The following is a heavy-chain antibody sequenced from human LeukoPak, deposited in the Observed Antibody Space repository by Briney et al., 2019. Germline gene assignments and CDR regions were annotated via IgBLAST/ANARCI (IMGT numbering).Heavy chain of an antibody. D-gene: IGHD3-3*01. V-gene: IGHV4-34*01. CDR3: ARGRPYYDFWSGMPPYDAFDI. CDR2: INHSGST. Sequence: SETLSLTCVVYGGSFSGYCWSWIRQPPGKGREWIGEINHSGSTNYSPSLQSRVTISVDTSKNQSSLKLSSVTAADTAVYYCARGRPYYDFWSGMPPYDAFDIWGEGTMVTVSS. J-gene: IGHJ3*02. CDR1: GGSFSGYC.